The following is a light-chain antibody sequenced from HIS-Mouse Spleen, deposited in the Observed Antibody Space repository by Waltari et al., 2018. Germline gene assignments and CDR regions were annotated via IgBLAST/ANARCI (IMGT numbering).Light chain of an antibody. Sequence: QSALTQPASVSGSPGQSLTISCPGTSSDVGSYNLVSGYQQHPGKAPKLMIYEGSKRPSGVSNRFSGSKSGNTASLTISGLQAEDEADYYCCSYAGSIHWVFGGGTKLTVL. J-gene: IGLJ3*02. CDR2: EGS. CDR1: SSDVGSYNL. V-gene: IGLV2-23*01. CDR3: CSYAGSIHWV.